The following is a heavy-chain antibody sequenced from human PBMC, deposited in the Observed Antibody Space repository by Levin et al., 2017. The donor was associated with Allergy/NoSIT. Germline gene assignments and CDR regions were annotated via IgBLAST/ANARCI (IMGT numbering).Heavy chain of an antibody. CDR1: GFTFTSYS. Sequence: PGGSLRLSCAASGFTFTSYSMSWVRQASGKGLEWVSYITSSSSTIYYADSVKGRFTISRDNAKNSVYLQMNSLRAEDTAVYYCARGEACSSWGQGTLVTVSS. V-gene: IGHV3-48*01. CDR2: ITSSSSTI. D-gene: IGHD6-13*01. CDR3: ARGEACSS. J-gene: IGHJ5*02.